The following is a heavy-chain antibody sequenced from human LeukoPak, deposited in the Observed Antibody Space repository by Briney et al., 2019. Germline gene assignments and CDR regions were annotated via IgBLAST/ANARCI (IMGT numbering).Heavy chain of an antibody. V-gene: IGHV3-48*03. Sequence: GGSLRLSCAASGFTFSSCDMNWVRQAPGKGLEWVSHIDSSGSDIYYADSVKGRFTISRDNAKNSLYLQMDSLGAEDTAVYYCVREGSAGGFDYWGQGTLVAVSS. D-gene: IGHD2-15*01. CDR1: GFTFSSCD. CDR2: IDSSGSDI. CDR3: VREGSAGGFDY. J-gene: IGHJ4*02.